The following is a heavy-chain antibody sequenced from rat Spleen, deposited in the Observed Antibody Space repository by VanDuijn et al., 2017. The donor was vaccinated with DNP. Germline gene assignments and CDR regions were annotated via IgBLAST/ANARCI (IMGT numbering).Heavy chain of an antibody. CDR1: GFTFSDHN. V-gene: IGHV5-7*01. D-gene: IGHD1-10*01. J-gene: IGHJ4*01. CDR2: ISYDGGIT. CDR3: TTGQLLDY. Sequence: EVLLVESGGGLVQPGRSLILSCTASGFTFSDHNMAWVRQAPKKGLEWVATISYDGGITYYRDSVKGRFTISRDNAKDTLYLQMDSLRSEDTATYYCTTGQLLDYWGQGASVTVSS.